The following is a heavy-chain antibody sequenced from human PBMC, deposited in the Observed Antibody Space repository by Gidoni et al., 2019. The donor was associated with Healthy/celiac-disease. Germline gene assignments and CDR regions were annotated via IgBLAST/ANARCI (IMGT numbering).Heavy chain of an antibody. Sequence: EVQLVESGGGLVQPGGSLRLSCAASGFTFGSYEMNWVRQAPGKGLEWVSYISSSGSTIYYADSVKGRFTISRDNAKNSLYLQMNSLRAEDTAVYYCARLLITMVRGVPFDYWGQGTLVTVSS. J-gene: IGHJ4*02. CDR1: GFTFGSYE. D-gene: IGHD3-10*01. CDR2: ISSSGSTI. V-gene: IGHV3-48*03. CDR3: ARLLITMVRGVPFDY.